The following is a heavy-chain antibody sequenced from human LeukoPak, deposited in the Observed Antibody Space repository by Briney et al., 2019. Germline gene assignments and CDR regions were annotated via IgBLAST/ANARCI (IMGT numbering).Heavy chain of an antibody. CDR1: GFTFSSYG. J-gene: IGHJ4*02. V-gene: IGHV3-33*01. CDR3: ARDANYYFDY. D-gene: IGHD4/OR15-4a*01. CDR2: IWNDGSSQ. Sequence: TGGSLRLSCAASGFTFSSYGMHWVRQAPGKGLEWVALIWNDGSSQYYGDSVKGRFTISRGNSNNTLYLHMNSLRADDTAVYYCARDANYYFDYWGQGTLVTVSS.